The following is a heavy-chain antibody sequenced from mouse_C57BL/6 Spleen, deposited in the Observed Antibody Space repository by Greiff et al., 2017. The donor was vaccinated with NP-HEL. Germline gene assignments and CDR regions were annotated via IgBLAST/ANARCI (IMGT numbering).Heavy chain of an antibody. Sequence: VQLQQSGAELAKPGASVKLSCKASGYTFTSYWMHWVKQRPGQGLEWIGYINPSSGYTKYNQKFKDKATLTADKSSSTAYMQLSSLTYEDSAVYYCARGYSKVDYAMGYWGQGTSVTVSS. V-gene: IGHV1-7*01. D-gene: IGHD2-5*01. CDR2: INPSSGYT. CDR1: GYTFTSYW. J-gene: IGHJ4*01. CDR3: ARGYSKVDYAMGY.